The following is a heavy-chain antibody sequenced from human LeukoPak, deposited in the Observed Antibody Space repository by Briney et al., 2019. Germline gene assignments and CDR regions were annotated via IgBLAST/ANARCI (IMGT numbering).Heavy chain of an antibody. CDR2: IYYSGST. CDR1: GGSISSSSYC. J-gene: IGHJ4*02. V-gene: IGHV4-39*02. CDR3: ARDRRYYYDSSGPFDY. Sequence: PSKTLSLTCTVSGGSISSSSYCWGWIRQPPGKGLEWIGSIYYSGSTYYNPSLKSRVTISVDTSKNQFSLKLSSVTAADTAVYYCARDRRYYYDSSGPFDYWGQGTLVTVSS. D-gene: IGHD3-22*01.